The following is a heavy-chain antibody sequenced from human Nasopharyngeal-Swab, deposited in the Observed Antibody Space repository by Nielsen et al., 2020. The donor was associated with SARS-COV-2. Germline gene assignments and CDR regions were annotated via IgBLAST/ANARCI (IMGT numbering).Heavy chain of an antibody. V-gene: IGHV4-59*01. CDR3: ARDILFDY. CDR1: GASISSYY. CDR2: ICYSVST. D-gene: IGHD3-9*01. Sequence: SETLSLTCTVSGASISSYYWNWIRQPPGKGLECIGYICYSVSTNYNPSLKSRVTISVDTSKNQFSLKLSSVTAADTAVYYCARDILFDYWGQGTLVTVSS. J-gene: IGHJ4*02.